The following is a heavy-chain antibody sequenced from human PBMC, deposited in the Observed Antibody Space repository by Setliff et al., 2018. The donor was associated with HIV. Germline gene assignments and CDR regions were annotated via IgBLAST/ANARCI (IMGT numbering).Heavy chain of an antibody. V-gene: IGHV3-20*04. CDR3: AKDQIAVAGFDY. J-gene: IGHJ4*02. Sequence: GGSLRLSCTASGLTFGDYAMSWVRQAPGKGLEWVSGINWNGGSTGYADSVKGRFTISRDNSKNTLYLQMNSLRAEDTAVYYCAKDQIAVAGFDYWGQGTLVTVSS. CDR1: GLTFGDYA. CDR2: INWNGGST. D-gene: IGHD6-19*01.